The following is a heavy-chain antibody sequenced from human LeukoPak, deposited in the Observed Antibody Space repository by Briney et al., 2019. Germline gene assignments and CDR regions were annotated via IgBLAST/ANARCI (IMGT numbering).Heavy chain of an antibody. V-gene: IGHV6-1*01. Sequence: SQTLPLTCAISGDSVSSNSAAWNWIRQSPSRGLEWLGRTYYRSKWYNDYAVSVKGRITINPDTSKNQFSLQLNSVTPEDTAVYYCARGSLCGTTGTGYYYYMDVWGKGTTVTISS. CDR1: GDSVSSNSAA. D-gene: IGHD1-1*01. J-gene: IGHJ6*03. CDR2: TYYRSKWYN. CDR3: ARGSLCGTTGTGYYYYMDV.